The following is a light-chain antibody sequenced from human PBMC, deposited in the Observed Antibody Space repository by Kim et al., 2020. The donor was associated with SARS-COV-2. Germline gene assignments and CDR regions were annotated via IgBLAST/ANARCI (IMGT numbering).Light chain of an antibody. Sequence: GQRVEISCSGSSSNIGINAVNWYQLFPGTAPKLLIYDNDRRPSGVPDRISGSKSGTSASLALSGLLSEDEADYYCGTWDDSLDAWVFGGGTQLTVL. CDR2: DND. CDR1: SSNIGINA. V-gene: IGLV1-44*01. CDR3: GTWDDSLDAWV. J-gene: IGLJ3*02.